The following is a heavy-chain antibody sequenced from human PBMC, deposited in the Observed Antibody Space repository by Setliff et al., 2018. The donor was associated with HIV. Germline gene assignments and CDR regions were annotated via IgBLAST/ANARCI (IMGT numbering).Heavy chain of an antibody. Sequence: GGSLRLSCTASGFTFGDYAMGWVRQAPGKGLEWVSLIRSIGHYGTIEYAASVKGRFTFSRDDSQSIAYLQMDSLKTEDTGVYYCTCFDYGDYWGQGTLVTVSS. CDR1: GFTFGDYA. V-gene: IGHV3-49*04. CDR3: TCFDYGDY. D-gene: IGHD3-16*01. CDR2: IRSIGHYGTI. J-gene: IGHJ4*02.